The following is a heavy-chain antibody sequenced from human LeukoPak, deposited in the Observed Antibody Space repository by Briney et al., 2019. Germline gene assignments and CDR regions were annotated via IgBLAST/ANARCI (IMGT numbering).Heavy chain of an antibody. CDR2: ISWDGGST. V-gene: IGHV3-43D*04. Sequence: GGSLRLSCAASGFTFDDYAMHWVRHAPGKGREWVSLISWDGGSTYYADSVKGRFTISRDNSKNSLYLQMNSLRAEDTALYYCAKASVPSCSSTSCYGSHFDYWGQGTLVTVSS. D-gene: IGHD2-2*01. J-gene: IGHJ4*02. CDR1: GFTFDDYA. CDR3: AKASVPSCSSTSCYGSHFDY.